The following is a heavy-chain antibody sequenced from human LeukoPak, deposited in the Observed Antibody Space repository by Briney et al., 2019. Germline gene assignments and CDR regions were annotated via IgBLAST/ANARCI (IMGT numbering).Heavy chain of an antibody. CDR3: ARVVDSGYDYDY. CDR2: INNDGSTT. D-gene: IGHD5-12*01. Sequence: PGGSLRLSCAASGFNFSSYWMHWVRQAPGKGLVWVSRINNDGSTTSYADSVKGRFTISRDNAKNTLYLQMNSLRAEDTAVYYCARVVDSGYDYDYWGQGTLVTVSS. CDR1: GFNFSSYW. J-gene: IGHJ4*02. V-gene: IGHV3-74*01.